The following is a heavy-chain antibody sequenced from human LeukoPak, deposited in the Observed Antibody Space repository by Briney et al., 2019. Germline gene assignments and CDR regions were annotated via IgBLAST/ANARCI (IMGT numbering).Heavy chain of an antibody. Sequence: ASVKVSCKASGYSFTDKYMHWVRQAPGQGLEWMGWINPNSGGTNYAQKFQGRVTMTTDTSMSTAYMELSRLTSDDTAVYYCASRYHHFMDVWGKGTTVTISS. V-gene: IGHV1-2*02. J-gene: IGHJ6*03. CDR2: INPNSGGT. CDR1: GYSFTDKY. CDR3: ASRYHHFMDV.